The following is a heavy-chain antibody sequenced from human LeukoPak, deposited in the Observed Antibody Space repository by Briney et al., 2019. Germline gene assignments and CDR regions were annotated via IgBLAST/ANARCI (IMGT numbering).Heavy chain of an antibody. D-gene: IGHD6-19*01. V-gene: IGHV4-59*12. CDR1: GGSISSYY. CDR3: ARDTAVAGIDY. Sequence: SETLSLTCTVSGGSISSYYWSWIRQPPGKGLEWIGYIYYSGSTNYNPSLKSRVTMSVDTSKNQFSLKLSSVTAADTAVYYCARDTAVAGIDYWGQGTLVTVSS. CDR2: IYYSGST. J-gene: IGHJ4*02.